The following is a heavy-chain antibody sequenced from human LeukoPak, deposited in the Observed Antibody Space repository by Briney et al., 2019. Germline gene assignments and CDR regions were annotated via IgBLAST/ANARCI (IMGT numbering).Heavy chain of an antibody. CDR1: GFTFTDYW. V-gene: IGHV3-23*01. CDR2: ISPSGGIT. CDR3: AGAYCGGDCYSGRAFDI. Sequence: GGSLRLSCAASGFTFTDYWMHWVRQPPGKGLEWVSGISPSGGITYYTDSVKGRFTISRDNSKNTVSLQMNSLRGEDTAVYYCAGAYCGGDCYSGRAFDIWGQGTMVTVSS. D-gene: IGHD2-21*02. J-gene: IGHJ3*02.